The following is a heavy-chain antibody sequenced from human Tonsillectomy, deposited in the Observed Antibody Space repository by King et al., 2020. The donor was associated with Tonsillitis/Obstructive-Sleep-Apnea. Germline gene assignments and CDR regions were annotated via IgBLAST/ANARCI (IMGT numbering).Heavy chain of an antibody. D-gene: IGHD6-13*01. CDR2: IKSKTDGGTT. Sequence: VQLVESGGGLVKPGGSLRLSCAASGFTFSNAWMSWVRQAPGKGLEWVGRIKSKTDGGTTDYAAPVKGRFTISRDDSKTTLYLQMNSLKTEDTAVYYCTTSYSSNWNYFDYWGQGTLVTVSS. J-gene: IGHJ4*02. CDR1: GFTFSNAW. V-gene: IGHV3-15*01. CDR3: TTSYSSNWNYFDY.